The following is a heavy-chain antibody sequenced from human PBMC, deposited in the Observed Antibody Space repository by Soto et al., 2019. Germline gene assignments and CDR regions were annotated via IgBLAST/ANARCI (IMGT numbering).Heavy chain of an antibody. CDR1: GGSISSGDYY. J-gene: IGHJ6*02. D-gene: IGHD3-3*02. V-gene: IGHV4-31*03. CDR3: ARAPLISIFFAYGMDV. CDR2: IYYSGST. Sequence: QVQLQESGPGLVKPSQTLSLTCTVSGGSISSGDYYWNWIRQHPGKGLEWIRYIYYSGSTYYNPSLKSRVTISVDTSRNQFSLKLSSVTAADTAVYYCARAPLISIFFAYGMDVWGQGNTVTVSS.